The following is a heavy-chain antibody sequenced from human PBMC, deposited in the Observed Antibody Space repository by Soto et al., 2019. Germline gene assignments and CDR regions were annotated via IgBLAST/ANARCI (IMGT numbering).Heavy chain of an antibody. CDR3: GSHYGGSASSSRVGYCHYGMDD. CDR2: IIPIFATA. Sequence: QVQLVQSGAEVKKPGSSVKVSCKASGGTFSSYAISWVRQAPGQGLEWMGGIIPIFATADYAQKFQGRVTITADESTSTASVERSSLRSGDTAVYYCGSHYGGSASSSRVGYCHYGMDDWGQGTTVTVSS. CDR1: GGTFSSYA. V-gene: IGHV1-69*12. J-gene: IGHJ6*02. D-gene: IGHD3-10*01.